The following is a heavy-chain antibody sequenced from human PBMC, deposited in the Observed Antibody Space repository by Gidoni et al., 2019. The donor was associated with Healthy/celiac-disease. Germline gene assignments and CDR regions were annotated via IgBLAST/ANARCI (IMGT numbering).Heavy chain of an antibody. Sequence: SSYGMHWVRQAPGKGLEWVAVISYDGSNKYYADSVKGRFTISRDNSKNTLYLQMNSLRAEDTAVYYCAKGAQWLVGGDYYGMDVWGQGTTVTVSS. CDR3: AKGAQWLVGGDYYGMDV. CDR2: ISYDGSNK. J-gene: IGHJ6*02. V-gene: IGHV3-30*18. CDR1: SSYG. D-gene: IGHD6-19*01.